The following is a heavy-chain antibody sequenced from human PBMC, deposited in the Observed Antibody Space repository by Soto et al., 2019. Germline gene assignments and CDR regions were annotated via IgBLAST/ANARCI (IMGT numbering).Heavy chain of an antibody. CDR2: SFPIFGTA. D-gene: IGHD5-18*01. CDR3: ERMPRYSFPSSAPLDN. CDR1: GGTFNTYT. V-gene: IGHV1-69*08. J-gene: IGHJ4*02. Sequence: QVHLLQSGPELMKPGHSVTVSCKASGGTFNTYTFSWGRRAPGQGLEWMGFSFPIFGTANYAPRFQGRLSITADQSATTTYMKSTSLTPEDTSLYYSERMPRYSFPSSAPLDNWGQCSLVTVS.